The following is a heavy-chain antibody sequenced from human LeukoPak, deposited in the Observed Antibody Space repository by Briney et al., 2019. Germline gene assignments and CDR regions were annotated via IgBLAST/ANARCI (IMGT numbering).Heavy chain of an antibody. CDR2: IIPIFGTA. D-gene: IGHD4-17*01. V-gene: IGHV1-69*01. CDR1: GGTFSSYA. Sequence: GSSVKVSCKASGGTFSSYAISWVRQAPGQGLEWMGGIIPIFGTANYAQKFQGRVTITADESTSTAYMELSSLRSEDTAVYYWARDPPPPPEAGDYAATFTGWFDPWGQGTLVTVSS. J-gene: IGHJ5*02. CDR3: ARDPPPPPEAGDYAATFTGWFDP.